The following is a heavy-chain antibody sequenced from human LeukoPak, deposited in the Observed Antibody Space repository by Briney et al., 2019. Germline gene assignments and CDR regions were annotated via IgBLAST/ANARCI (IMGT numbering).Heavy chain of an antibody. CDR2: INHSGST. D-gene: IGHD6-19*01. Sequence: SETLSLTCAVYGGSFSGYYWSWIRQLPGKGLEWIGEINHSGSTNYNPSLKSRVTISVGTSKNQFSLKLSSVTAADTAVYYCARVSGRVAVAGTMSYGMDVWGQGTTVTVSS. CDR1: GGSFSGYY. J-gene: IGHJ6*02. CDR3: ARVSGRVAVAGTMSYGMDV. V-gene: IGHV4-34*01.